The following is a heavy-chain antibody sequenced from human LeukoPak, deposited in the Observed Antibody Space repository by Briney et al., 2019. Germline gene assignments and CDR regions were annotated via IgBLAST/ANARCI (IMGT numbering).Heavy chain of an antibody. Sequence: PSETLSLTCTVSGGSISNYYWTWTRQPPGKGLEWIGYIYYSGSTNYNPSLKSRVTISVDTSKNQFSLKLSSVTAADTAVYYCARTQGYCSGGSCYYHFDYWGQGTLVTVSS. CDR2: IYYSGST. D-gene: IGHD2-15*01. J-gene: IGHJ4*02. V-gene: IGHV4-59*01. CDR3: ARTQGYCSGGSCYYHFDY. CDR1: GGSISNYY.